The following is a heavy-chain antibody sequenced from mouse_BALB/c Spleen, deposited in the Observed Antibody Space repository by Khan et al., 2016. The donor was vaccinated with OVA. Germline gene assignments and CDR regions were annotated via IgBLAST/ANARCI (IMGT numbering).Heavy chain of an antibody. Sequence: VQLKQSGAELVKPGASVKLSCTASGFNIKDTYMHWVKQRPEQGLEWIGRIDPANGNTYYEPKFQGKATITADKSFNTAYLQLSSLTSEDTAVEYCARINAWGQGTTLTVSS. CDR1: GFNIKDTY. CDR3: ARINA. CDR2: IDPANGNT. V-gene: IGHV14-3*02. J-gene: IGHJ2*01.